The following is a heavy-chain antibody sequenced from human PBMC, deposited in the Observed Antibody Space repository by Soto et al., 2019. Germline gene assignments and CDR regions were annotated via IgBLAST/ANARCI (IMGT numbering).Heavy chain of an antibody. CDR1: GFTFSSYG. Sequence: PGGSLRLSCAASGFTFSSYGMHWVRQAPGKGLEWVAVISYDGSNKYYADSVKGRFTISRDNSKNTLYLQMNSLRAEDTAVYYCAKAGYCGGDCYSRWFDPWGQGNLVTVSS. CDR2: ISYDGSNK. V-gene: IGHV3-30*18. D-gene: IGHD2-21*02. J-gene: IGHJ5*02. CDR3: AKAGYCGGDCYSRWFDP.